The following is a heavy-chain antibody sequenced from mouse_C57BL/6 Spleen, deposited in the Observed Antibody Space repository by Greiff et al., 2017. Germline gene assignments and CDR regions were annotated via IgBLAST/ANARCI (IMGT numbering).Heavy chain of an antibody. CDR3: ASGGLLRSWCAY. CDR1: GYTFTDYY. J-gene: IGHJ3*01. D-gene: IGHD1-1*01. CDR2: INPNNGGT. V-gene: IGHV1-26*01. Sequence: EVQLQQSGPELVKPGASVKISCKASGYTFTDYYMNWVKQSHGKSLEWIGDINPNNGGTSYNQKFKGKATLTVDKSSSTAYMELRSLTSDDSAVYYCASGGLLRSWCAYWGQGTLVTVSA.